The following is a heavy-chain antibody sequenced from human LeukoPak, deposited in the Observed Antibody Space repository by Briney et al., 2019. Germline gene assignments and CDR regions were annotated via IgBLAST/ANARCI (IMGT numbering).Heavy chain of an antibody. CDR2: ISSTGGST. CDR1: GFTFSSYA. CDR3: VKVSSTVGATYFDY. V-gene: IGHV3-64D*06. Sequence: GGSLRLSCSASGFTFSSYAMHWVRQAPGKGLEYISGISSTGGSTYYADSVKGRFTISRENSKNTLYLQMSSLRLEDTSVYYCVKVSSTVGATYFDYWGQGTLVTVSS. D-gene: IGHD1-26*01. J-gene: IGHJ4*02.